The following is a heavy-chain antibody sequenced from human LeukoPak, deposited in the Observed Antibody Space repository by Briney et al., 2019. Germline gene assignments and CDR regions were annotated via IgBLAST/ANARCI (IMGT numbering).Heavy chain of an antibody. Sequence: GGSLRLPCAASGFTFSSYAMHWVRQAPGKGLEWVAVISYDGSNKYYADSVKGRFTISRDNSKNTLYLQMNSLRAEDMAVYYCARVGRFLEWSFDYWGQGTLVTVSS. V-gene: IGHV3-30-3*01. D-gene: IGHD3-3*01. CDR1: GFTFSSYA. J-gene: IGHJ4*02. CDR2: ISYDGSNK. CDR3: ARVGRFLEWSFDY.